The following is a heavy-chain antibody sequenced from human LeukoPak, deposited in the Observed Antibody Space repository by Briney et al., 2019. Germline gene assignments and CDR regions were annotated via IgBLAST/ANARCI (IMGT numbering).Heavy chain of an antibody. V-gene: IGHV4-30-4*01. D-gene: IGHD2-2*01. CDR1: GGSISSGDYY. CDR3: ARLTYSSTSCKP. CDR2: IYYSGST. J-gene: IGHJ5*02. Sequence: ASETLSLTCTVSGGSISSGDYYWSWIRQPPGKGLEWIGYIYYSGSTYYNPSLKSRVTISVDTSKNQFSLKLSSVTAADTAVYYCARLTYSSTSCKPWGQGTLVTVSS.